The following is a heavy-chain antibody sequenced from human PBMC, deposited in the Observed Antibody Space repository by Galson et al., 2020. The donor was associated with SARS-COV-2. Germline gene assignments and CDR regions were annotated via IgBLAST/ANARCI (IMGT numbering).Heavy chain of an antibody. CDR1: GGSISSGSYY. V-gene: IGHV4-61*02. J-gene: IGHJ4*02. D-gene: IGHD6-13*01. CDR3: ARLVAGTAAAGIDY. Sequence: SETLSLTCTVSGGSISSGSYYWSWIRQLAGKGLEWIGRIYTSGSTNYNPSLKSRVTISVDTSKNQFSLKLSSVTAADTAVYYCARLVAGTAAAGIDYWGQGTLVTVSS. CDR2: IYTSGST.